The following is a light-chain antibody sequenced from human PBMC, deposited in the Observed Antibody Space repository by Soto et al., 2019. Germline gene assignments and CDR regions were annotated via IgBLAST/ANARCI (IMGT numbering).Light chain of an antibody. V-gene: IGKV3-20*01. Sequence: IVLTQSPGTLSLSPGPTATLSCRACQSVSSYLAWYQHVPGQAPRLLIYDASTRATGIPARFSGSGSGTDFTLTISRLEPEDFAVYYCQQYGSSPLFGQGTKVDIK. CDR2: DAS. CDR3: QQYGSSPL. CDR1: QSVSSY. J-gene: IGKJ1*01.